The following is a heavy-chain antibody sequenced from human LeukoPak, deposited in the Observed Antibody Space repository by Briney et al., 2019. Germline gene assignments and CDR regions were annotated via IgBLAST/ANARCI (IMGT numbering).Heavy chain of an antibody. D-gene: IGHD2-15*01. CDR1: GGSISSGGYY. J-gene: IGHJ4*02. CDR2: IYYSGST. V-gene: IGHV4-31*03. CDR3: ARVRLSKYCSGGSCHGGIRLVDY. Sequence: SETLSLTCTVSGGSISSGGYYWSWIRQHPGEGLEWIGYIYYSGSTYYNPSLKSRVTISVDTSKNQFSLKLSSVTAADTAVYYCARVRLSKYCSGGSCHGGIRLVDYWGQGTLVTVSS.